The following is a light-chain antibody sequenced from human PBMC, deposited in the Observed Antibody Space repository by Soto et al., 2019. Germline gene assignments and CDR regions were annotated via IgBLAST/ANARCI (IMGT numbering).Light chain of an antibody. V-gene: IGKV1-5*03. CDR3: QQYNSYST. J-gene: IGKJ1*01. Sequence: DIQMTQSPSTLPASVGYRVSITCRASQSISGWLAWYQQKPGKAPRLLIYKASTLESGVPSRFSGSGSGTEFTLTISSLQPDDFATYYCQQYNSYSTFGQGTKVDI. CDR1: QSISGW. CDR2: KAS.